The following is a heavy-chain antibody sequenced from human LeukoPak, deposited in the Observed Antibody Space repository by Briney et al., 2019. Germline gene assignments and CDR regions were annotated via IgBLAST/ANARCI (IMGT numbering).Heavy chain of an antibody. CDR2: ISYRGDT. CDR1: GGSINSYY. Sequence: WETLSLTCHFSGGSINSYYWSWIRQPPGKGLECIGYISYRGDTNYNTTLKNRVTISVDTAKSQLFLRLLSVTAADTAVYYCARQAFVVAAAGISPVDSWGQGTLVPVSS. J-gene: IGHJ4*02. V-gene: IGHV4-59*08. D-gene: IGHD6-13*01. CDR3: ARQAFVVAAAGISPVDS.